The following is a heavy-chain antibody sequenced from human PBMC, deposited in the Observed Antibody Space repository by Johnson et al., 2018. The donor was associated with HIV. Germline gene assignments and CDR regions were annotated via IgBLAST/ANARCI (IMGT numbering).Heavy chain of an antibody. V-gene: IGHV3-33*01. J-gene: IGHJ3*02. Sequence: QVQLVESGGGLIQPGRSLRLSCAASGFTFSSYWMSWVRQAPGKGLEWVAVIGYDGSNKYYADSVKGRFTISRDNSKNTLYLQMNSLRAEDTAVYYCAREGAWELRPGAFDIWGQGTMVTVSS. D-gene: IGHD1-7*01. CDR3: AREGAWELRPGAFDI. CDR2: IGYDGSNK. CDR1: GFTFSSYW.